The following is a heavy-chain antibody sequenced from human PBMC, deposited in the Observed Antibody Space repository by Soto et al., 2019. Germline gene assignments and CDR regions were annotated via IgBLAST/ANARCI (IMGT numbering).Heavy chain of an antibody. J-gene: IGHJ4*02. Sequence: EVQLVESEGGLVQPGRSLRLSCAASGFTFDDYAMHWVRQAPGKGLEWVSGISWNSYSIGYADSVKGRFTISRDNAKNSLYLQMNSLRAEDTALYYCAKDGGITMVRGVITKSSGFDYWGQGTLVTVSS. D-gene: IGHD3-10*01. CDR2: ISWNSYSI. V-gene: IGHV3-9*01. CDR3: AKDGGITMVRGVITKSSGFDY. CDR1: GFTFDDYA.